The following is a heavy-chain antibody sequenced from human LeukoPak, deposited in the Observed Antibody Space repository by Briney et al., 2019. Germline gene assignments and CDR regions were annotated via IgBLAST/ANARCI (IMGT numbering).Heavy chain of an antibody. D-gene: IGHD4-17*01. CDR2: IYTSGST. Sequence: AETLSLTCAVSGGCISGYYLRWIRQAAGKVQEWIARIYTSGSTNYNPSLKSRVTMSVDTSKNQFSLELSSVTAADTAVYYCARSTLSTVTTPFDYWGQGTLVTVSS. CDR1: GGCISGYY. V-gene: IGHV4-4*07. J-gene: IGHJ4*02. CDR3: ARSTLSTVTTPFDY.